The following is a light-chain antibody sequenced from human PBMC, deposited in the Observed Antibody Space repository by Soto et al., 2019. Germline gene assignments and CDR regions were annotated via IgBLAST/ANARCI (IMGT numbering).Light chain of an antibody. CDR3: HQYNTWPLT. Sequence: EIVLTQSPVTLSLSPGERATLSCRASQSVTDFLAWYQQKPGQAPRLLIYDASTRATSIPARFNGSGSGTEFTLAISSLQSEDFAIYYCHQYNTWPLTFGGGTKVDIK. J-gene: IGKJ4*01. CDR1: QSVTDF. V-gene: IGKV3-15*01. CDR2: DAS.